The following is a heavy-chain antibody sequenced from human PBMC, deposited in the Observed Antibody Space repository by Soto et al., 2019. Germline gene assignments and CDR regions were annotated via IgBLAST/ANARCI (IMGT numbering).Heavy chain of an antibody. J-gene: IGHJ6*02. V-gene: IGHV4-34*01. D-gene: IGHD5-18*01. CDR3: ARGDRTLVTSYGLDV. CDR2: INHSGST. Sequence: SETLSLTCAVSGGSFSGFYWTWVRQPPGEGLEWIGEINHSGSTNYNPSLRSRLTISLDSSKKHFSLKLTSMTAADAAVYYCARGDRTLVTSYGLDVWGQGTTVTVSS. CDR1: GGSFSGFY.